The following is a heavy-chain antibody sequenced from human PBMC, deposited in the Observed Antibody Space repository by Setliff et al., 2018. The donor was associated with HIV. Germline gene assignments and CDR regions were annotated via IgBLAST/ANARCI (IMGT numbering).Heavy chain of an antibody. V-gene: IGHV4-4*02. D-gene: IGHD3-10*01. CDR2: IYHSGST. CDR1: GDSITSTTW. Sequence: ETLSLTCSVSGDSITSTTWWTWVRQPPGKGLEWIGEIYHSGSTNYSPSLNSRVTISLDKSKNQFSLKLTSVNAADTAVYYCARGDGEASFDIWGRGTMVTVSS. CDR3: ARGDGEASFDI. J-gene: IGHJ3*02.